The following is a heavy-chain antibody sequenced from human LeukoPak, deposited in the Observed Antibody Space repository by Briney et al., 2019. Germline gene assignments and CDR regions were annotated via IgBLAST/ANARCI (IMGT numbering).Heavy chain of an antibody. Sequence: GGSLRLSCAASGFIFSSYGMSWVRQAPGKGLEWVSSISSSSSYIYYADSVKGRFTISRDNAKNSLYLQMNSLRAEDTAVYYCASFDGAVAEPWGQGTLVTVSS. CDR2: ISSSSSYI. CDR3: ASFDGAVAEP. V-gene: IGHV3-21*01. D-gene: IGHD6-19*01. CDR1: GFIFSSYG. J-gene: IGHJ5*02.